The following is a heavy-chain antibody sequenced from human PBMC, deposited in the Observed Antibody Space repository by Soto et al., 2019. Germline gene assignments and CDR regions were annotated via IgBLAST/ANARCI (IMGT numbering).Heavy chain of an antibody. J-gene: IGHJ4*02. V-gene: IGHV1-18*01. CDR2: ISAYNGNT. CDR3: ARGPDIVLVPAAYDHVFDY. CDR1: GYTFTSYG. D-gene: IGHD2-2*01. Sequence: GASVKVSCKASGYTFTSYGISWVRQAPGQGLEWMGWISAYNGNTNYAQKLQGRVTMTTDTSTSTAYMELRSLRSDDTAVYYCARGPDIVLVPAAYDHVFDYWGQGTLVTVSS.